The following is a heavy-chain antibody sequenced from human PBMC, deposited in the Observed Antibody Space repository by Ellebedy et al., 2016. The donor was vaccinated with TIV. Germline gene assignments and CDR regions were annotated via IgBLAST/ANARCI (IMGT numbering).Heavy chain of an antibody. CDR2: ISGSGNLA. V-gene: IGHV3-23*01. CDR1: GFTFSTYS. D-gene: IGHD3-9*01. CDR3: GKGRGGRYYGMDV. Sequence: PGGSLRLSCAASGFTFSTYSMNWVRQAPGKGLEWVSSISGSGNLAYYAESVKGRFTISRDNSKNMLFLQMNTLRVEDTAVDYCGKGRGGRYYGMDVWGQGTTVTVSS. J-gene: IGHJ6*02.